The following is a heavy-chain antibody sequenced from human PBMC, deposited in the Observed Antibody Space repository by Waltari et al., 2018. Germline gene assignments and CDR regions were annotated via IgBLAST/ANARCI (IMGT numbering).Heavy chain of an antibody. CDR1: GGSFSGYY. V-gene: IGHV4-34*01. Sequence: QVQLQQWGAGLLKPSETLSLTCAVYGGSFSGYYWSWIRQPPGKGLEWIGEINHSGRTNYNPSLKSRVTRSVDTSKNQCSLKLSSVTAADTAVYYGARGTYYDFWKPPWFDPWGQGTLVTVSS. J-gene: IGHJ5*02. CDR3: ARGTYYDFWKPPWFDP. CDR2: INHSGRT. D-gene: IGHD3-3*01.